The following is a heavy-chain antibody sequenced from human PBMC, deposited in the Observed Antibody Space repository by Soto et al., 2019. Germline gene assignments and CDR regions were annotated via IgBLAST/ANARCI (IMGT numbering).Heavy chain of an antibody. J-gene: IGHJ4*02. CDR1: GGSISSYY. V-gene: IGHV4-59*01. CDR2: IYYSGST. D-gene: IGHD1-7*01. Sequence: SETLSLTCTVSGGSISSYYWSWIRQPPGKGLEWIGYIYYSGSTNYNPSLKSRVTISVDTSKNQFSLKLSSVTAADTAVYHCARGTGTTRIFDYWGQGTLVTVSS. CDR3: ARGTGTTRIFDY.